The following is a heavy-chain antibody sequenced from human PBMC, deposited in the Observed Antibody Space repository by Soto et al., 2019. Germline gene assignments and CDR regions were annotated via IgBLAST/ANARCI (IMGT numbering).Heavy chain of an antibody. Sequence: QVPLLQSGGEVRKPGSSVKVSCQASGGSFNNYVFTWVRQAPGQGLAYMGRIIPSVGIVKYGEMSQGRVKLTADKSTGTIYMELSSLTSEDTAVYYCARAVHDPHSSGWYRNWLDPWGQGTLVTVSS. CDR2: IIPSVGIV. J-gene: IGHJ5*02. CDR3: ARAVHDPHSSGWYRNWLDP. CDR1: GGSFNNYV. V-gene: IGHV1-69*04. D-gene: IGHD6-19*01.